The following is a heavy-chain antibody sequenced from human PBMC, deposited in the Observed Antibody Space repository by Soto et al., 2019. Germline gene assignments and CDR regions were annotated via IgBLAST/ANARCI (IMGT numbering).Heavy chain of an antibody. V-gene: IGHV3-53*01. CDR3: ARQFVKQKLSNYYFYGMDV. CDR1: GFTVSGSY. CDR2: VYRSGTT. D-gene: IGHD6-13*01. Sequence: GGSLRLSCAASGFTVSGSYVTWVRQAPGKGLEWVSLVYRSGTTYYAESVKGRFTISRDNSINTVYLQMNGLRVEDTAVYYCARQFVKQKLSNYYFYGMDVWGQGTTVTVSS. J-gene: IGHJ6*02.